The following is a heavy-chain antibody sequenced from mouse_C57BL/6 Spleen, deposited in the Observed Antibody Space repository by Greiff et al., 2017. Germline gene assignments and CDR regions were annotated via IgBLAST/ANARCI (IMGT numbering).Heavy chain of an antibody. CDR2: IWRGGST. J-gene: IGHJ4*01. CDR3: ANNHALPYAMDY. Sequence: VQLQQSGPGLVQPSQSLSITCTVSGFSLTSYGVHWVRQSPGKGLEWLGVIWRGGSTDYNAAFMSRLGITTDNSKTPVFFKMNRLPADDTAIYYCANNHALPYAMDYWGQGTSVTVSS. V-gene: IGHV2-5*01. CDR1: GFSLTSYG.